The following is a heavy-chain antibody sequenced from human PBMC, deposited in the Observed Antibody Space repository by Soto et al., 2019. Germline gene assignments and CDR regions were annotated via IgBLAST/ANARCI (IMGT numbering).Heavy chain of an antibody. V-gene: IGHV3-9*01. CDR3: AKDRTSRAYSFDY. CDR1: GFTFDDYA. CDR2: ISWNRDSI. Sequence: PGGSLRLSCAASGFTFDDYAMHWVRQAPGKGLEWVSGISWNRDSIDYADSVKGRFTISRDNAKNSLYLQMNSLRPEDTALYYCAKDRTSRAYSFDYWGQGTLVTVSS. D-gene: IGHD2-15*01. J-gene: IGHJ4*02.